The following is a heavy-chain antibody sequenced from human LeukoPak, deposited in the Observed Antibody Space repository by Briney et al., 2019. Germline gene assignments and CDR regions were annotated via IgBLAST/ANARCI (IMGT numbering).Heavy chain of an antibody. CDR3: ARDIAATERYYDSSGYYRGVFDY. CDR2: INPNSGGT. D-gene: IGHD3-22*01. Sequence: ASVKVSCKASGYTFTGHYMHWVRQAPGQGLEWMGWINPNSGGTNYAQKFQGWVTMTRDTSISTAYMELSRLRSDDTAVYYCARDIAATERYYDSSGYYRGVFDYWGQGTLVTVSS. CDR1: GYTFTGHY. J-gene: IGHJ4*02. V-gene: IGHV1-2*04.